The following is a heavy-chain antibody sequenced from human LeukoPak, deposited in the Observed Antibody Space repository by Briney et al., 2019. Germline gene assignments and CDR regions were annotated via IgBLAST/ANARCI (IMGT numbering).Heavy chain of an antibody. J-gene: IGHJ4*02. CDR3: TRLSGYYLFDY. Sequence: GGSLRLSCPASGFTFSNYAVTWVRQAPGRGLEWVSVITRDGDTHYADSVKGRFTTSRDNSQNTVFLQMSSLRAEDTAVYYCTRLSGYYLFDYWGQGTLVTVSS. D-gene: IGHD2/OR15-2a*01. V-gene: IGHV3-23*01. CDR1: GFTFSNYA. CDR2: ITRDGDT.